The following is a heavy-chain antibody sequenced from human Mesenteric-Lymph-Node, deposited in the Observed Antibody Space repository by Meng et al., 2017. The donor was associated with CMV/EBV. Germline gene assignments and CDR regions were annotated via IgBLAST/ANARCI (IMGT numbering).Heavy chain of an antibody. CDR2: IDWNSYNV. V-gene: IGHV3-9*01. CDR3: AKAPSAGWNYFFYFDN. Sequence: SLKISCGASGFTFSAYSMSWVRQAPGKGLEWVSGIDWNSYNVGYADSMKGRFTISRDNAKNSLYLQMNDLRPEDTALYYCAKAPSAGWNYFFYFDNWGQGTLVTVSS. J-gene: IGHJ4*02. D-gene: IGHD1-7*01. CDR1: GFTFSAYS.